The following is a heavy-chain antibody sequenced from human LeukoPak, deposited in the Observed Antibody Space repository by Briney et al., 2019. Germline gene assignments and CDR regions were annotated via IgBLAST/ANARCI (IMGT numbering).Heavy chain of an antibody. CDR3: ARPITNYNWFDP. CDR2: INTDGSST. Sequence: GGSLRLSCAASGFTFSSYWMHWVRQAPGKGLVWVSRINTDGSSTSYADSVKGRFTISRDNAKNTLYLQMNSLRAEATAVYYCARPITNYNWFDPWGQGTLVIVSS. D-gene: IGHD1-1*01. J-gene: IGHJ5*02. V-gene: IGHV3-74*01. CDR1: GFTFSSYW.